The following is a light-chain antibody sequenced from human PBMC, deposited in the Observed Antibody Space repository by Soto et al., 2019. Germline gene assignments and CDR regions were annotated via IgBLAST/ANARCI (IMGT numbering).Light chain of an antibody. J-gene: IGLJ1*01. Sequence: QSVLTQPPSVSGSPGQSVTISCTGTSSDVGSYNRVSWYQQRPGTAPKLMIYEVSNRPSGVPDRFSGSKSGNTASLTISGLQAEDEADYYCSSYTRSSTYVFGTGTKLTVL. CDR2: EVS. CDR1: SSDVGSYNR. CDR3: SSYTRSSTYV. V-gene: IGLV2-18*02.